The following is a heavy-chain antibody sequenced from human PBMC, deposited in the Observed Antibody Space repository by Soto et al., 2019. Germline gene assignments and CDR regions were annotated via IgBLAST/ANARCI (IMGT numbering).Heavy chain of an antibody. V-gene: IGHV4-59*08. CDR1: GGSISSYY. Sequence: QVQLQESGPGLVKSLETLSLTCTVSGGSISSYYWSWIRQPPGTGLEWIGYIYYSGSTNYNPSLKSRVTISVDTSKNQFSLKLTSVTAADTAVYYCARNYCGGGGCYYFDYWGQGTLVTVSS. CDR2: IYYSGST. CDR3: ARNYCGGGGCYYFDY. D-gene: IGHD2-15*01. J-gene: IGHJ4*02.